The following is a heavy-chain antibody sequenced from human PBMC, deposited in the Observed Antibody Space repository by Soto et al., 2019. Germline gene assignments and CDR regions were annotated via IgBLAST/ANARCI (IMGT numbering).Heavy chain of an antibody. V-gene: IGHV4-34*01. Sequence: SETLSLTCAVYGGSFSGYYWSWIRQPPGKGLEWIGEINHSGSTNYNPSLKSRVTISVDTSKNQFSLKLSSVTAADTAVYYCARGGGSRSSSRMDVWGKGTTVTVS. CDR2: INHSGST. J-gene: IGHJ6*03. CDR3: ARGGGSRSSSRMDV. D-gene: IGHD6-13*01. CDR1: GGSFSGYY.